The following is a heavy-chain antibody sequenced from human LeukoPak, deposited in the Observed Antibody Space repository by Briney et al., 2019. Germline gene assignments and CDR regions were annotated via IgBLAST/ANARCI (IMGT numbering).Heavy chain of an antibody. D-gene: IGHD3-10*01. CDR2: ISYDGSNK. CDR3: ARDPLLSHQRGYFDS. V-gene: IGHV3-30-3*01. Sequence: GGSLRLSCAVSGFTFSNYAMHWVRQAPGKGLEWVAVISYDGSNKYHADSLKGRFTISRDNSKNTLYLQMNSLRAEDTAVYFCARDPLLSHQRGYFDSWGQGTLVTVSS. CDR1: GFTFSNYA. J-gene: IGHJ4*02.